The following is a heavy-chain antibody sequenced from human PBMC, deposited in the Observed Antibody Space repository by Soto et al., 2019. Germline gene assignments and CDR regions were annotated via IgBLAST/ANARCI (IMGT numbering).Heavy chain of an antibody. Sequence: GGALKISCMSSGYTFTKYWFGWVRQTPGKGLEWMGVIYPGDSTARYSPSFQGHVTMSVDKSIGTAFLQWNRLKATDTATYYCARENNISRIRGVIYWGQGTLVTVST. D-gene: IGHD3-10*01. CDR3: ARENNISRIRGVIY. J-gene: IGHJ4*02. CDR1: GYTFTKYW. CDR2: IYPGDSTA. V-gene: IGHV5-51*01.